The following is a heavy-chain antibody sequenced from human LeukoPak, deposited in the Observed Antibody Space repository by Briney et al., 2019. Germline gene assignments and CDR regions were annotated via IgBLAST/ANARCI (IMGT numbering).Heavy chain of an antibody. CDR3: AKDREVGGTIPYYFDY. CDR2: ISGSGDTT. CDR1: GFTFSTYS. D-gene: IGHD1-26*01. J-gene: IGHJ4*02. Sequence: GGSLRLSCAASGFTFSTYSMSWVRQGPGKGMKWVSIISGSGDTTHYADSVKGRFTISRDNSKNTVYLQMNSLRVEDTAVYYCAKDREVGGTIPYYFDYWGQGSLVSVSS. V-gene: IGHV3-23*01.